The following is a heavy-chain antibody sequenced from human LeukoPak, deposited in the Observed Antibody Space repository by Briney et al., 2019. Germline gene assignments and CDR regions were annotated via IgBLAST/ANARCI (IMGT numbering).Heavy chain of an antibody. V-gene: IGHV3-30*18. D-gene: IGHD6-19*01. J-gene: IGHJ4*02. CDR3: AKGGRSSSSGWYVDY. CDR1: GFTFSSYG. CDR2: ISYDGSNK. Sequence: PGRSLRLSCAASGFTFSSYGMHWVRQAPGKGLEGVAVISYDGSNKYYADSVKGRFTISRDNSKNTLYLQMNSLRAEDTAVYYCAKGGRSSSSGWYVDYWGQGTLVTVSS.